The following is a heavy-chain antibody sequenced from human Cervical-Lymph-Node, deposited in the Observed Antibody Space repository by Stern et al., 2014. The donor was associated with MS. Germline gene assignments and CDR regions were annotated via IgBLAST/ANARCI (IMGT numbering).Heavy chain of an antibody. CDR1: GDTFSSSG. CDR2: IIPILVTT. CDR3: ARDLGVGPTAY. J-gene: IGHJ4*02. Sequence: VQLVESGAEVKKPGSSVKVSCKTSGDTFSSSGISWGRQAPGQGLEWMGGIIPILVTTHYSQRFQGRVTITADKVTNTVYMELTSLRFEDTAVYYCARDLGVGPTAYWGQGTLVTVSS. D-gene: IGHD1-26*01. V-gene: IGHV1-69*06.